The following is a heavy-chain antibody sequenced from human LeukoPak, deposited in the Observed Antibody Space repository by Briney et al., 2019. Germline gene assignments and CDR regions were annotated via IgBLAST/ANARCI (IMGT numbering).Heavy chain of an antibody. J-gene: IGHJ4*02. CDR3: ARRYNSSWNGFDY. CDR2: INHSGST. CDR1: GGSFSGYY. V-gene: IGHV4-34*01. D-gene: IGHD6-13*01. Sequence: PSETLSLTCAVYGGSFSGYYWSWIRQPPGKGLEWIGEINHSGSTNYNPSLKSRVTISVDTSKSQFSLKLSSVTAADSAVYYCARRYNSSWNGFDYWGQGTLVTVSS.